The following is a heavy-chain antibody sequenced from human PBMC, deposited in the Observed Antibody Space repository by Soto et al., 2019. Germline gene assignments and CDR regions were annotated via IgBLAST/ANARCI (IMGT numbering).Heavy chain of an antibody. CDR1: GYTFTGYY. CDR2: ISPYNGNT. V-gene: IGHV1-18*04. CDR3: ARDLENIVATITLNY. J-gene: IGHJ4*02. D-gene: IGHD5-12*01. Sequence: ASVKVSCKASGYTFTGYYMHWVRQAPGQGLEWMGWISPYNGNTNYAQKLQGRVTMTTDTSTSTAYMELRSLRSDDTAVYYCARDLENIVATITLNYWGQGTLVTVSS.